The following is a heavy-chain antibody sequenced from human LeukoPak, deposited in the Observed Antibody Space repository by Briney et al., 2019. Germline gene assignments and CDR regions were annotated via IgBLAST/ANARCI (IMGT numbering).Heavy chain of an antibody. V-gene: IGHV4-59*08. CDR2: IYYSGST. CDR3: ARHPALGQFDF. Sequence: PSETLSLTCTVSGGSISGYYWSWIRQPPGKGLEWIGYIYYSGSTDYNPSLKSRVTILVDMSENQFSQTLTSVTAADTALYYCARHPALGQFDFWGQGALVTVSS. CDR1: GGSISGYY. J-gene: IGHJ4*02.